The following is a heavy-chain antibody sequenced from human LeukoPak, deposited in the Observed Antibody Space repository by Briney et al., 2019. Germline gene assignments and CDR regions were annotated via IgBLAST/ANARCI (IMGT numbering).Heavy chain of an antibody. V-gene: IGHV3-7*01. J-gene: IGHJ4*02. Sequence: QTGGSLRLSCAASGFTFSSDSMSWVRQAPGKGLEWVANIKQDGSEKYYVDSVKGRFTISRDNAKNSLYLQMNSLRAEDTAVYYCARVGRYSGYDPEFDYWGQGTLVTVSS. D-gene: IGHD5-12*01. CDR2: IKQDGSEK. CDR3: ARVGRYSGYDPEFDY. CDR1: GFTFSSDS.